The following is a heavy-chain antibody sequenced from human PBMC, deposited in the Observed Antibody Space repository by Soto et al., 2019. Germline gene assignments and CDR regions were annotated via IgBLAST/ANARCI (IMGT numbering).Heavy chain of an antibody. CDR3: ARVPKGSSSWYHPRRYFDY. J-gene: IGHJ4*02. CDR1: GGSFSGYY. V-gene: IGHV4-34*01. CDR2: INHSGST. D-gene: IGHD6-13*01. Sequence: QVQLQQWGAGLLKPSETLSLTCAVYGGSFSGYYWSWIRQPPGKGLEWIGEINHSGSTNYNPSLKSRVAISLDTPTKHFSLNLSSVTAADTAVYYCARVPKGSSSWYHPRRYFDYWGQGTLVTVSS.